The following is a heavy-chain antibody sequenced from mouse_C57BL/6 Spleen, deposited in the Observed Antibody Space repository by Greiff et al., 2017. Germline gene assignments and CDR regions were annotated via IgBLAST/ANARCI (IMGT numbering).Heavy chain of an antibody. V-gene: IGHV1-4*01. CDR3: ARSIDYAMDY. J-gene: IGHJ4*01. Sequence: QVQLQQSGAELARPGASVKMSCKASGYTFTSYTMHWVKQRPGQGLEWIGYINPSSGYTKYNQKFKDKATLTADKSSSTAYMQLSRLTSEDSAVYYCARSIDYAMDYWGQGTSVTVSS. CDR1: GYTFTSYT. CDR2: INPSSGYT.